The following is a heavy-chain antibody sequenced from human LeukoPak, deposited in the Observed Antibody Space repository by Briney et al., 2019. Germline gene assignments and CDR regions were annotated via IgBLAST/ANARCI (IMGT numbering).Heavy chain of an antibody. Sequence: PSETLSLTCTVSGGSISSYYWNWIRQPPGKRLEWIGYGSYSGSTDYNPSLKSRVTISVDTSKNQFSLKLSSVTAADTAVYYCARAYGSYSFDYWGQGTLVTVSS. D-gene: IGHD1-26*01. CDR2: GSYSGST. CDR3: ARAYGSYSFDY. J-gene: IGHJ4*02. CDR1: GGSISSYY. V-gene: IGHV4-59*01.